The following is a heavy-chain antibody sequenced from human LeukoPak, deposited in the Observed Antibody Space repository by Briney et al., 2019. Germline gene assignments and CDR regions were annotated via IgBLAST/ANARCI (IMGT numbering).Heavy chain of an antibody. Sequence: SVKVSCKASGGTFSSYAISWVRQAPGQGLEWMGGIIPIFGTANYAQKFQGRVTITADESTSTAYMELSSLRSEDTAAYYCARAPRYCSSTSCYAPPGVDYYYYGMDVWGQGTTVTVSS. CDR1: GGTFSSYA. CDR2: IIPIFGTA. D-gene: IGHD2-2*01. J-gene: IGHJ6*02. V-gene: IGHV1-69*13. CDR3: ARAPRYCSSTSCYAPPGVDYYYYGMDV.